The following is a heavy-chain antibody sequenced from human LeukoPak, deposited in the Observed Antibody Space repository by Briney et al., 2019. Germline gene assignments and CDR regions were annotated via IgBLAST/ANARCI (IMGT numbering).Heavy chain of an antibody. CDR3: ARSVQTFRGVIIAAYKFDY. CDR1: GYTFTSYD. D-gene: IGHD3-10*01. J-gene: IGHJ4*02. CDR2: MNPNSGNT. Sequence: ASVKVSCKASGYTFTSYDINLVRQATGQGLEWMGCMNPNSGNTGYAYKFHVRVTMTRTTSVSTPYMELSSIRSEDTAVNYCARSVQTFRGVIIAAYKFDYWGQGTLVTVSS. V-gene: IGHV1-8*01.